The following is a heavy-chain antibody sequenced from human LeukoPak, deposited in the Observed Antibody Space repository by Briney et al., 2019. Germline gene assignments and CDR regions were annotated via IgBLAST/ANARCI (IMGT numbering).Heavy chain of an antibody. J-gene: IGHJ5*02. CDR2: INHSGGT. Sequence: ASETLSLTCAVYGGSFSGYYWSWIRQPPGKGLEWIGEINHSGGTNYNPSLKSRVTISVDTSKNQFSLKLSSVTAADTAVYYCASLTGGIAARPVAPWGQGTLVTVSS. D-gene: IGHD6-6*01. CDR3: ASLTGGIAARPVAP. CDR1: GGSFSGYY. V-gene: IGHV4-34*01.